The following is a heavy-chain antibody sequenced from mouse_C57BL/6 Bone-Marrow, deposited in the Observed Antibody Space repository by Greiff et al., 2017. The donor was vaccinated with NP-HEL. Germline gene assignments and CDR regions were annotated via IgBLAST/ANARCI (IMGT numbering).Heavy chain of an antibody. J-gene: IGHJ1*03. D-gene: IGHD2-3*01. CDR3: ARGGVYDGYPHWYFDV. CDR2: IYPGSGST. V-gene: IGHV1-55*01. Sequence: VQLQQSGAELVKPGASVKMSCKASGYTFTSYWITWVKQRPGQGLEWIGDIYPGSGSTNYNEKFKSKATLTVDTSSSTAYMQLSSLTSEDSAVYYCARGGVYDGYPHWYFDVWGTGTTVTVSS. CDR1: GYTFTSYW.